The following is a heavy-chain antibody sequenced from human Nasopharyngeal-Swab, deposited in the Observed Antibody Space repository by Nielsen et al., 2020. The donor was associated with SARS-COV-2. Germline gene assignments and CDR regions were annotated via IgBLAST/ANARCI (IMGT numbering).Heavy chain of an antibody. CDR2: ISGSGGST. CDR1: GFTFSSYA. D-gene: IGHD6-13*01. J-gene: IGHJ6*02. V-gene: IGHV3-23*01. CDR3: AKGGGSWYYYYYGMDV. Sequence: GESLKISCAASGFTFSSYAMSWVRQAPGKGLEWVSAISGSGGSTYYADSVKGRFTISRDNSKNTLYLQMNSLRAEDTAVYYCAKGGGSWYYYYYGMDVWGQGTTVTVSS.